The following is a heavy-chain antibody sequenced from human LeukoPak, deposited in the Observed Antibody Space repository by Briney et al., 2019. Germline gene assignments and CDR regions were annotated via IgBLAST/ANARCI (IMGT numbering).Heavy chain of an antibody. Sequence: GGSLRLSCAASGFTFSSYEMNWVRQAPGKGLEWVAFIRYDGSNKYYADSVKGRFTISRDNSKNTLYLQMNSLRAEDTAVYYCARGDILTGYLDYWGQGTLVTVSS. CDR3: ARGDILTGYLDY. CDR2: IRYDGSNK. CDR1: GFTFSSYE. D-gene: IGHD3-9*01. V-gene: IGHV3-30*02. J-gene: IGHJ4*02.